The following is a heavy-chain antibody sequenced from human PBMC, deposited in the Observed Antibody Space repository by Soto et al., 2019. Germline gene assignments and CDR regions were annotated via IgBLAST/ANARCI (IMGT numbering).Heavy chain of an antibody. V-gene: IGHV3-23*01. Sequence: GALRLSFAASAWTFRRAAMSWVRQAPGKGLEWVSAISGSGGSTYYADSVKGRFTISRDNSKNTLYLQMNRLRSEDTAVYYCAGGPCLDYWGQGTLVTVSS. CDR2: ISGSGGST. CDR3: AGGPCLDY. J-gene: IGHJ4*02. D-gene: IGHD6-25*01. CDR1: AWTFRRAA.